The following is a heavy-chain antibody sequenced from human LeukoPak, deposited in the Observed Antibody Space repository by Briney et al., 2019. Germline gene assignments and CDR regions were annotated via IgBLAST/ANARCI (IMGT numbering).Heavy chain of an antibody. J-gene: IGHJ6*02. CDR2: IIPILGIA. CDR1: GGTFSSYA. CDR3: AREDYGAFYYGMDV. V-gene: IGHV1-69*04. Sequence: SVKVSCKASGGTFSSYAISWVRQAPGQGLEWMGRIIPILGIANYAQKFQGRVTITADKSTSTAYMELSSLRSEDTAVYYCAREDYGAFYYGMDVWGQGATVTVSS. D-gene: IGHD4-17*01.